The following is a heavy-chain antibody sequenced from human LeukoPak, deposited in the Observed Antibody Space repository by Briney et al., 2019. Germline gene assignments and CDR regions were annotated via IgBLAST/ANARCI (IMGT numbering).Heavy chain of an antibody. CDR3: ARSGYCSSTSCYPNYYGMDV. J-gene: IGHJ6*02. V-gene: IGHV4-59*12. CDR2: ICYSGSTTYISYSGST. Sequence: SETLSLTCSVSGGSISSKYWSWIRQPPGKGLEWIGNICYSGSTTYISYSGSTKYNPSLKSRVTVSLDTSENQFSLKLSSVTAADTAVYYCARSGYCSSTSCYPNYYGMDVWGQGTTVTVSS. D-gene: IGHD2-2*01. CDR1: GGSISSKY.